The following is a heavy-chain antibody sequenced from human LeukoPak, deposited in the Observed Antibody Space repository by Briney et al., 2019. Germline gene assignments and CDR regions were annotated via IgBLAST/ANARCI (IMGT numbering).Heavy chain of an antibody. D-gene: IGHD3-9*01. Sequence: ASVKVSCKASGYTFTRYGISWVRQAPGQGLEWMGWISAYNGNANYAQKLQGRVTMTTDTSTSTAYMELRSLRSDDTAVYSCARVPPEVLRYSGDYWGQGTLVTVSS. J-gene: IGHJ4*02. CDR1: GYTFTRYG. CDR2: ISAYNGNA. CDR3: ARVPPEVLRYSGDY. V-gene: IGHV1-18*01.